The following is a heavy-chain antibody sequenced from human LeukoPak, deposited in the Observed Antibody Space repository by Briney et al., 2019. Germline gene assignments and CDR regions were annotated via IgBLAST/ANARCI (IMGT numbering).Heavy chain of an antibody. CDR1: GXSFTNYW. CDR2: IYPGDCDT. CDR3: ARHAYSYGAPPYYYGMDV. Sequence: GESLKISCKGSGXSFTNYWIGWVRQMPGKGVEWMGIIYPGDCDTRYSPSFQGQVIISADKSISTAYLQWSSLKASDSAMYYCARHAYSYGAPPYYYGMDVWGQGTTVTVSS. V-gene: IGHV5-51*01. J-gene: IGHJ6*02. D-gene: IGHD5-18*01.